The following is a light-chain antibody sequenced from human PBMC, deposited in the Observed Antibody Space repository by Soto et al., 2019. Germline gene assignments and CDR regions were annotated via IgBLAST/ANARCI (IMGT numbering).Light chain of an antibody. CDR3: CSYAGSSTFVV. Sequence: QSALTQPASVSGYPGQSITISCTGTSSDVGSYNLVSWYQQLPGKAPKLMIYEVSKRPSGVSNRFSGSKSGNTASLTISGLQAEDEADYYCCSYAGSSTFVVFGGGTKLTVL. V-gene: IGLV2-23*02. CDR1: SSDVGSYNL. CDR2: EVS. J-gene: IGLJ2*01.